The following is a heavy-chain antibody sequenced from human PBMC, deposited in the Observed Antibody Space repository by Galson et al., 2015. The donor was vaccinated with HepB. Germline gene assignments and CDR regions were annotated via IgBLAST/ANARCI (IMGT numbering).Heavy chain of an antibody. V-gene: IGHV1-3*01. CDR2: INGGNGNT. CDR1: GFTFPNHA. CDR3: GRDPFPVDACDI. Sequence: SVKVSCKASGFTFPNHAIHWVRQAPGQRLQWMGWINGGNGNTKYAQKFQGRVTFTSDTSASTAYMELSSLRSEDTAVYYCGRDPFPVDACDIWGQGTLVTVSS. J-gene: IGHJ3*02.